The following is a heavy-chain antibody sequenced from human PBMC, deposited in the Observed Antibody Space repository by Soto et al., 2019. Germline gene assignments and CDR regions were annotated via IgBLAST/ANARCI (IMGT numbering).Heavy chain of an antibody. D-gene: IGHD3-9*01. CDR2: INPGSGDA. J-gene: IGHJ4*02. CDR3: ARGQHGLTHFHY. V-gene: IGHV1-3*01. CDR1: GYTFTTHA. Sequence: QVHLVQSGAEVKMPGASVKVSCKASGYTFTTHAMHWVRPAPGQRLEWMGGINPGSGDARYSAKSQGIVTITRDASATTVYMELTGLTAEDTAVYYCARGQHGLTHFHYWGQGTLVTVS.